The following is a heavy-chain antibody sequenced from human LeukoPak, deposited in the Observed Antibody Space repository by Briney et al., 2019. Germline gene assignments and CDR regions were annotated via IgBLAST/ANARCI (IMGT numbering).Heavy chain of an antibody. V-gene: IGHV3-23*01. CDR1: GFTFSSYT. J-gene: IGHJ6*02. D-gene: IGHD2-21*02. CDR3: AKPYCGGDCYHGLDV. Sequence: AGGSLRLSCAASGFTFSSYTMSWVRQAPGKGLEWVSTITTSDGNTYYADSVKGRFTVSRDNSKNTLYLQMNSLRAEDTAVYYCAKPYCGGDCYHGLDVWGQGTTVTVSS. CDR2: ITTSDGNT.